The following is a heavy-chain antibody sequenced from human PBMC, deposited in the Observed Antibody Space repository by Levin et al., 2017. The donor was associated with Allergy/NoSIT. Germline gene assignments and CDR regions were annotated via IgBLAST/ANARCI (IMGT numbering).Heavy chain of an antibody. Sequence: KSSETLSLTCAVYGGSFSGYYWSWIRQPPGKGLEWIGEINHSGSTNYNPSLKSRVTISVDTSKNQFSLKLSSVTAADTAVYYCARGVAGGIAARPDWFDPWGQGTLVTVSS. D-gene: IGHD6-6*01. CDR2: INHSGST. CDR1: GGSFSGYY. CDR3: ARGVAGGIAARPDWFDP. V-gene: IGHV4-34*01. J-gene: IGHJ5*02.